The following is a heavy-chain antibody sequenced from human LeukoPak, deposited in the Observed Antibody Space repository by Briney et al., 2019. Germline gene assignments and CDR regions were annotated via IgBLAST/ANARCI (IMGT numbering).Heavy chain of an antibody. D-gene: IGHD4-17*01. CDR1: GYTFTDYF. CDR2: IRPNSGDT. Sequence: ASVKVSCKASGYTFTDYFIHWARQAPGQGLEWMGWIRPNSGDTHYAQRFQGRVTMTRDTSVSTAHMELSSLRSDDTAIYYCARNYGHNSKYFDLWGQGTLVTVSS. J-gene: IGHJ4*02. V-gene: IGHV1-2*02. CDR3: ARNYGHNSKYFDL.